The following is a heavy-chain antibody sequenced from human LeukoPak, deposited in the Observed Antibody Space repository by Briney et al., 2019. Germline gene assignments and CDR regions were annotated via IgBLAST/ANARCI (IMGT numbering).Heavy chain of an antibody. CDR1: GFTFSSYW. CDR2: IKQDGSEK. D-gene: IGHD3-9*01. Sequence: GSLRLSCAASGFTFSSYWMSWVRQAPGKGLEWVANIKQDGSEKYYVDSVKGRFTISRDNAKNSLYLQMNSLRAEDTAVYYCAKGHVYYDILTGYRSYAFDIWGQGTMVTVSS. CDR3: AKGHVYYDILTGYRSYAFDI. J-gene: IGHJ3*02. V-gene: IGHV3-7*01.